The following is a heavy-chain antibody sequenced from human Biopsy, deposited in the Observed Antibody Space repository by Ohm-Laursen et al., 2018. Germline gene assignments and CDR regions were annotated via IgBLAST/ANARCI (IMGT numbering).Heavy chain of an antibody. J-gene: IGHJ4*02. V-gene: IGHV3-33*01. CDR1: GFTFSSYG. CDR3: AREGDDSSGYTPHYFDY. Sequence: SLRLSCAASGFTFSSYGMHWVRQAPGKGLEWVAAIWYDGSNKNYADSVKGRSTISRDNSKNTLYLQMNSLRAEDTAVYYCAREGDDSSGYTPHYFDYWGQGTLVTVSS. CDR2: IWYDGSNK. D-gene: IGHD3-22*01.